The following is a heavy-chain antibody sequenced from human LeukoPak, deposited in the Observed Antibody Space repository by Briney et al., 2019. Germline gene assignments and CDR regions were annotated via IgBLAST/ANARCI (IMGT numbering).Heavy chain of an antibody. V-gene: IGHV4-30-4*01. CDR1: GGSISSGDYY. Sequence: PSETLSLTCTVSGGSISSGDYYWNWIRQPPGKGLEWIGYIYYSGSTYYNPSLKSRVTISVDTSKNQFSLKLSSVTAADTAVYYCARLYSGSYYFDYWGQGTLVTVSS. CDR2: IYYSGST. CDR3: ARLYSGSYYFDY. D-gene: IGHD1-26*01. J-gene: IGHJ4*02.